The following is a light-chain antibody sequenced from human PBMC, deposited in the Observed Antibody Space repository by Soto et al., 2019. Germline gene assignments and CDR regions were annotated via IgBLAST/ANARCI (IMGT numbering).Light chain of an antibody. J-gene: IGKJ5*01. Sequence: IQLTQSPSSLSASVGGRVTITCRASPAIASFLAWYQQKPGTAPKLLIYGASTLQSGVPSRFSGSRSGTDYTPTIASLQPEDFATYYCQHAKSFPVTFGQGNRLEI. V-gene: IGKV1-9*01. CDR3: QHAKSFPVT. CDR2: GAS. CDR1: PAIASF.